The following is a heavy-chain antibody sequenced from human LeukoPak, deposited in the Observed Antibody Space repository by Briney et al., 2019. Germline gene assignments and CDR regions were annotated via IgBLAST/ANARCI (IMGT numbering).Heavy chain of an antibody. CDR1: GYTFTSYD. Sequence: ASVKVSCKASGYTFTSYDINWVRQATGQGLEWMGWRNPNSGNTGYAQKFQGRVTMTRNTSISTAYMELSSLRSEDTAVYYCAREEQPIVVVPAAQYNWFDPWGQGTLVTVSS. J-gene: IGHJ5*02. D-gene: IGHD2-2*01. V-gene: IGHV1-8*01. CDR2: RNPNSGNT. CDR3: AREEQPIVVVPAAQYNWFDP.